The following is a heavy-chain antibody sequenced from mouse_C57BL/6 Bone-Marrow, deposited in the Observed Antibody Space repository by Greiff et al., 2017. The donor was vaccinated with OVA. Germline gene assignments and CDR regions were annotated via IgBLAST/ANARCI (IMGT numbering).Heavy chain of an antibody. CDR1: GFTFSNYW. J-gene: IGHJ2*01. Sequence: EVLLVESGGGLVQPGGSMKLSCVASGFTFSNYWMNWVRQSPEKGLEWVAQIRLKSDNYATHYAESVKGRFTISRDDSKSSVYLQMNNLRAEDTGIYYCTGRLNPYYFDYWGQGTTLTVSS. CDR3: TGRLNPYYFDY. V-gene: IGHV6-3*01. D-gene: IGHD2-4*01. CDR2: IRLKSDNYAT.